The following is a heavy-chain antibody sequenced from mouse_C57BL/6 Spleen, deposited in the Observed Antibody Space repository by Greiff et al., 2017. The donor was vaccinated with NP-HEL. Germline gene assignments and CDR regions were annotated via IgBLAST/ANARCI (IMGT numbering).Heavy chain of an antibody. V-gene: IGHV1-19*01. CDR3: ARQTAQATYYAMDY. CDR1: GYTFTDYY. CDR2: INPYNGGT. D-gene: IGHD3-2*02. Sequence: EVKLQESGPVLVKPGASVKMSCKASGYTFTDYYMNWVKQSHGKSLEWIGVINPYNGGTSYNQKFKGKATLTVDKSSSTAYMELNSLTSEDSAVYYCARQTAQATYYAMDYWGQGTSVTVSS. J-gene: IGHJ4*01.